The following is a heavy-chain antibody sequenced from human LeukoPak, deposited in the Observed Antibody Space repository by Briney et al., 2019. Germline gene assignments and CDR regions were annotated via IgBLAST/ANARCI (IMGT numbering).Heavy chain of an antibody. CDR1: GYTFTGYY. V-gene: IGHV1-2*06. J-gene: IGHJ4*02. CDR3: AREKAAMVTRLIDY. D-gene: IGHD5-18*01. CDR2: INPNSGGT. Sequence: ASVKVSXKASGYTFTGYYMHWVRQAPGQGLEWMGRINPNSGGTNYAQKFQGRVTMTRDTSISIAYMELSRLRSDDTAVYYCAREKAAMVTRLIDYWGQGTLVTVSS.